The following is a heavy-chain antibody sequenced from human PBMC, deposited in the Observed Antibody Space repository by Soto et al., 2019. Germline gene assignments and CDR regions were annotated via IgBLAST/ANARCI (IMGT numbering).Heavy chain of an antibody. CDR3: ACGGLYDSRYYYYGMDV. CDR1: GGSISSYY. CDR2: IYTSGST. V-gene: IGHV4-4*07. Sequence: QVQLQESGPGLVKPSETLSLTCTVSGGSISSYYWSWIRQPAGKGLEWIGRIYTSGSTNYNPSLKSRVTMSVDTSKYQFSLKLSSVTAADTAVYYCACGGLYDSRYYYYGMDVWGQGTTVTVSS. D-gene: IGHD3-22*01. J-gene: IGHJ6*02.